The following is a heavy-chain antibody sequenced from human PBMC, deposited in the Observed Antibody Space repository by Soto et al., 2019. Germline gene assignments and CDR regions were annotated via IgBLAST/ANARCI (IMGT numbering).Heavy chain of an antibody. CDR3: AKDGLSDSPSAIDY. CDR2: IGGSGRKT. Sequence: GGSLRLSCAASGFTFTKSGMSWVRQAPGKGLEWVAGIGGSGRKTYYADSVKGRFSISRDNSKNSLFLQMNSLSADDTAIYYCAKDGLSDSPSAIDYWGLGTLVTV. V-gene: IGHV3-23*01. D-gene: IGHD6-13*01. CDR1: GFTFTKSG. J-gene: IGHJ4*02.